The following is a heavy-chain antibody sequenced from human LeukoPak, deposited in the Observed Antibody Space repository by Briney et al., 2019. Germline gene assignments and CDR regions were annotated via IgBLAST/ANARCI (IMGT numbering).Heavy chain of an antibody. Sequence: SETLSLTCTVSGSSISGSYWSWIRQPPGKGLEWIAYMYNSGSTNYNPSLKSRVTISIDTSKNQFSLKLSSLTAADTAIYYCARGIESYGDYGYWGQGILVTVSS. CDR2: MYNSGST. D-gene: IGHD4-17*01. J-gene: IGHJ4*02. CDR1: GSSISGSY. V-gene: IGHV4-59*01. CDR3: ARGIESYGDYGY.